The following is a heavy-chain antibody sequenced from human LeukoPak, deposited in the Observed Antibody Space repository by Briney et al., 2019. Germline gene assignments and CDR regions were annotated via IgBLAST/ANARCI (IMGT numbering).Heavy chain of an antibody. CDR1: GHSFTSYW. CDR2: IYPGDSDT. D-gene: IGHD3-10*01. J-gene: IGHJ4*02. Sequence: GESLKISCKGSGHSFTSYWIGWVRQLPGKGLEWMGIIYPGDSDTRYSPSFQGQVTISADKSISTAYLQWSSLKASDTAMYYCARRYYGSGSLYYFDYWGQGTLVTVSS. CDR3: ARRYYGSGSLYYFDY. V-gene: IGHV5-51*01.